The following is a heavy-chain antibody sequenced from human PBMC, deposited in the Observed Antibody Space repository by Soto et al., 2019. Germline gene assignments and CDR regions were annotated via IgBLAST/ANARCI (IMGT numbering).Heavy chain of an antibody. CDR3: ARERGIVVVPAAPDAFDI. V-gene: IGHV1-3*01. D-gene: IGHD2-2*01. Sequence: ASVKASCKASGYTFTSYAMHWVRQAPGQRLEWMGWINAGNGNTKYSRKFQGRVTIARDTSASTAYMELSSLRSEDTAVYYCARERGIVVVPAAPDAFDIWGQGTMVTVSS. J-gene: IGHJ3*02. CDR2: INAGNGNT. CDR1: GYTFTSYA.